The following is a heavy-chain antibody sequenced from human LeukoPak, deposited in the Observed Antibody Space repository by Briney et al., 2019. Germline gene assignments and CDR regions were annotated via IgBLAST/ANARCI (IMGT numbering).Heavy chain of an antibody. Sequence: GGSLRLSCAASGFTFSSYSMNWVRQAPGKGLEWVSSISSSSSYIYYADSVKGRFTISRDNAKNSLYLQMNSLRAEDTAVYYCARDLIVGPRRYFDYWGQGTLVTVSS. D-gene: IGHD1-26*01. CDR3: ARDLIVGPRRYFDY. V-gene: IGHV3-21*01. J-gene: IGHJ4*02. CDR2: ISSSSSYI. CDR1: GFTFSSYS.